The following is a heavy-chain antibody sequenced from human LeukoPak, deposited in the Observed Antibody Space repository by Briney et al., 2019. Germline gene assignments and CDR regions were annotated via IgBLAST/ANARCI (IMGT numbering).Heavy chain of an antibody. D-gene: IGHD3-3*01. V-gene: IGHV1-8*01. CDR2: MNPNSGNT. J-gene: IGHJ4*02. Sequence: ASVKVFCKASGYTFTSYDINWVRQATGQGLEWMGWMNPNSGNTGYAQKFQGRVTMTRDTSISTAYMELSRLRSDDTAVYYCARPDFWSGPFDYWGQGTLVTVSS. CDR1: GYTFTSYD. CDR3: ARPDFWSGPFDY.